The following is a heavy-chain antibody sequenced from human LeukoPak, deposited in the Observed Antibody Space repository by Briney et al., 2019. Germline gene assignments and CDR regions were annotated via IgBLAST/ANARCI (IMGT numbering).Heavy chain of an antibody. CDR3: ASLDSSGYVFAY. CDR1: GFTFSNYA. V-gene: IGHV3-23*01. CDR2: ISGGGGST. D-gene: IGHD3-22*01. Sequence: GGSLRLSCAASGFTFSNYAMSWVRQAPGKGLEWVSLISGGGGSTYYADSVKGRFTISRDYSKNTLYLQMNSLRAEDTAVYYCASLDSSGYVFAYWGQGTLVTVSS. J-gene: IGHJ4*02.